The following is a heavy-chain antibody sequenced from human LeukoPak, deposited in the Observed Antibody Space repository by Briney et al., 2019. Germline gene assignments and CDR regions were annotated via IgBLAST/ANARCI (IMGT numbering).Heavy chain of an antibody. Sequence: GGSLRLSCAASGFTFSSYAMSWVRQAPGKGLEWVSATSGSGGSTYYADSVKGRFTISRDNSKNTLYLQMNSLRAEDTAVYYCAKGGYSYGARDAFDIWGQGTMVTVSS. CDR3: AKGGYSYGARDAFDI. V-gene: IGHV3-23*01. CDR1: GFTFSSYA. D-gene: IGHD5-18*01. CDR2: TSGSGGST. J-gene: IGHJ3*02.